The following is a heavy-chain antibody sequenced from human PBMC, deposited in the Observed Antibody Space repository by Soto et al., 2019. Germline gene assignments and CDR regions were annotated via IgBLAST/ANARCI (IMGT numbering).Heavy chain of an antibody. J-gene: IGHJ4*02. D-gene: IGHD4-4*01. CDR2: ITGSGDST. CDR3: AKELRHDYNHAYFAH. Sequence: EVQLLEYGGALVQPGGSLRLSCAASGFTFKSYAVSWVRQAPGKGLEWVSVITGSGDSTYYADSVKGRFTISRDNSENTLYLQMNSLRAEDTAVYYCAKELRHDYNHAYFAHWGQGTLVTVSS. V-gene: IGHV3-23*01. CDR1: GFTFKSYA.